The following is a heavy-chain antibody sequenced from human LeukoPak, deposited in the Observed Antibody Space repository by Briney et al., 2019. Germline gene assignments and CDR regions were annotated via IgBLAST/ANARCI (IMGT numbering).Heavy chain of an antibody. CDR1: GFTFGDYA. CDR2: IRSKAYGGTT. CDR3: TRVWQDYDFWTLVTSYYYYMDV. Sequence: PGRSLRLSCTASGFTFGDYAMSWVRQAPGKGLEWVGFIRSKAYGGTTEYAASVKGRFTISRDDSKSIAYLQMNSLKTEDTAVYYCTRVWQDYDFWTLVTSYYYYMDVWGKGTTVTVSS. V-gene: IGHV3-49*04. D-gene: IGHD3-3*01. J-gene: IGHJ6*03.